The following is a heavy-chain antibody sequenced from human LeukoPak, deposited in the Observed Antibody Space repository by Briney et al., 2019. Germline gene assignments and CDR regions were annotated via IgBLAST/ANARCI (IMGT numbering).Heavy chain of an antibody. D-gene: IGHD4-17*01. CDR2: IIPIFGTA. V-gene: IGHV1-69*13. Sequence: ASVKVSCKASGGTFSSYAISWVRQAPGQGLEWMGGIIPIFGTANYAQKFQGRVTITADESTSTAYMELSSLRSDDTAVYYCARRGDNRAFDYWGQGTLVTVSS. CDR1: GGTFSSYA. CDR3: ARRGDNRAFDY. J-gene: IGHJ4*02.